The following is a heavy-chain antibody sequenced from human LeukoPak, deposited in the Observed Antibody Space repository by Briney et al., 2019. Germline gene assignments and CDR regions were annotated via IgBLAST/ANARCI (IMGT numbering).Heavy chain of an antibody. J-gene: IGHJ3*02. V-gene: IGHV3-74*01. CDR3: ARALWELLGNDAFDI. CDR1: GFTFSSYW. Sequence: GGSLRLSCAASGFTFSSYWMHWVRQAPGKGLLGVSRINSDGSSTSYADSVKGRFTISRDNAKNTLYLQMNSLRAEDTAVYYCARALWELLGNDAFDIWGQGTMVTVSS. CDR2: INSDGSST. D-gene: IGHD1-26*01.